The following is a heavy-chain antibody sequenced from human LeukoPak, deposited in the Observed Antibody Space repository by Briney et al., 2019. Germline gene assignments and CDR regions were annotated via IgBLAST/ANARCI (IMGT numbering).Heavy chain of an antibody. Sequence: GGSLRLSCAASGFTFSSYAMSWVRQAPGKGLEWVSAISASGGSTYYADSVKGRFTISRDNSKNTLYLQMNSLRAEDTAVNYCAKLKRGVIGPDFDSWGQGTLVTVSS. D-gene: IGHD3-16*02. CDR1: GFTFSSYA. J-gene: IGHJ4*02. CDR3: AKLKRGVIGPDFDS. V-gene: IGHV3-23*01. CDR2: ISASGGST.